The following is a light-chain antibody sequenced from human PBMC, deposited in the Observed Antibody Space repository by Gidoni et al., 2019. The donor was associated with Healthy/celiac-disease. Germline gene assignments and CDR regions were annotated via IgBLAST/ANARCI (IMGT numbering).Light chain of an antibody. Sequence: DIVMTQSPDSLAVSLGERATINCKSSQSVLYSSNNKNYLAWYQQKPGQPPKLLIYWASTRESGVPDRFSGSGSGTDFTLTISSLQAEDVAVYYCQQYYSTPPAFXPXTKVXIK. CDR2: WAS. V-gene: IGKV4-1*01. J-gene: IGKJ3*01. CDR1: QSVLYSSNNKNY. CDR3: QQYYSTPPA.